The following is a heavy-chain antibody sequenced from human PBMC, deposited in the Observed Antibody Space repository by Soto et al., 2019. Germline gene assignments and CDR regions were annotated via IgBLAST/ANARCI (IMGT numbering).Heavy chain of an antibody. V-gene: IGHV3-15*01. D-gene: IGHD5-18*01. Sequence: GALRVSCAAPVFTCSNAWMSWVRQAPGKGLEWVGRIKSKTDGGTTDYAAPVKGRFTISRDDSKNTLYLQMDSLKTEDTAVYYCTTDRHSYGSYYYYYGMDVWGQGTTVTVSS. CDR3: TTDRHSYGSYYYYYGMDV. CDR2: IKSKTDGGTT. J-gene: IGHJ6*02. CDR1: VFTCSNAW.